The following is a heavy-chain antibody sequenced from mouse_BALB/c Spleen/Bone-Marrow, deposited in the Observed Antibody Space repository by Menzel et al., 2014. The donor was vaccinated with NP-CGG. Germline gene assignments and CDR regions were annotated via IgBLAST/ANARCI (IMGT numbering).Heavy chain of an antibody. J-gene: IGHJ2*01. Sequence: EVQGVESGGGLVQPGGSLNLACVASGFDFGGYWMSWARQAPGKGLEWIGEINPGSSTINYSPSLKDKFIISRYNAKNTLYLQMSKVRSEDTALYYCARLGHYGHHDNWGQGTTLTVSS. V-gene: IGHV4-2*02. CDR1: GFDFGGYW. D-gene: IGHD1-2*01. CDR3: ARLGHYGHHDN. CDR2: INPGSSTI.